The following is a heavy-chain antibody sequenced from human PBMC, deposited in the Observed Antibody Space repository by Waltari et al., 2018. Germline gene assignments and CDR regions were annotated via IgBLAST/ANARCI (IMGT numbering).Heavy chain of an antibody. D-gene: IGHD3-10*01. CDR1: GFTFSSYA. Sequence: EVQLLESGGGLVQPGGSLRLSCAASGFTFSSYAMSWVRQAPGKGLEWVAAIRGSGGSTYYADSVKGRFTISRDNSKNTLYLQMNSLRAEDTAGYYCAKDRTYMVRGVFDYWGQGTLVTVSS. V-gene: IGHV3-23*01. J-gene: IGHJ4*02. CDR3: AKDRTYMVRGVFDY. CDR2: IRGSGGST.